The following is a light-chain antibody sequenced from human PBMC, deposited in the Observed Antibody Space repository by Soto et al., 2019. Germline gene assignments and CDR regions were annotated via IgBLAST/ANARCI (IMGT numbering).Light chain of an antibody. CDR2: GAS. J-gene: IGKJ1*01. Sequence: EIVMTQSPVTLSVSPGERATLSCRASQSVSSNLAWFQQKPGQTPRLLIYGASTRATGIPARFSGSGSETQFTLTISSLQSEDFAVYYCQQYDDWPKTFGQGTKVEIK. CDR3: QQYDDWPKT. CDR1: QSVSSN. V-gene: IGKV3D-15*01.